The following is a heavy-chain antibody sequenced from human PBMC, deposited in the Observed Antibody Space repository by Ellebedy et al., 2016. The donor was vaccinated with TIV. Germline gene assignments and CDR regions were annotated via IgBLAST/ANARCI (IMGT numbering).Heavy chain of an antibody. CDR1: GDSISGYY. Sequence: SETLSLTXNVSGDSISGYYWSWIRQAAGKGLEWIERVHTSGTINYNPSLTDRVTMSGDPSKNQFSLNVNSVTAADTAVYFCARGGSASWYGAYWGPGILVTVSS. D-gene: IGHD6-13*01. V-gene: IGHV4-4*07. CDR3: ARGGSASWYGAY. J-gene: IGHJ4*02. CDR2: VHTSGTI.